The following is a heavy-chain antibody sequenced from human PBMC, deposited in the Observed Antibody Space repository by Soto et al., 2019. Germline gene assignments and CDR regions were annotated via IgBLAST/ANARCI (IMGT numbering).Heavy chain of an antibody. Sequence: LRLSCAASGFIFENFVMSWVRQAPGKGLEWISSISGSGFKKYYADSVKGRFTISRDNSKSTVYLELDNLSAEDTAVYHFAKNQGVELGPRATVDWFGPWGQGSV. CDR3: AKNQGVELGPRATVDWFGP. D-gene: IGHD2-21*01. V-gene: IGHV3-23*01. J-gene: IGHJ5*02. CDR1: GFIFENFV. CDR2: ISGSGFKK.